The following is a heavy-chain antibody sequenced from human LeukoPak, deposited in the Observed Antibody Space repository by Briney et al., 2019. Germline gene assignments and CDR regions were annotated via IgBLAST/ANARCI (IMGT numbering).Heavy chain of an antibody. CDR2: IYTSGST. CDR1: GGSISSYY. V-gene: IGHV4-4*07. Sequence: PSETLSLTCTVSGGSISSYYWSWIRQPAGKGLEWIGRIYTSGSTNYNPSLKSRVTMSVDTSKNQFSLKLSSVTAADTAAYYCARKSSLIDPGHFDYWGQGTLVTVSS. J-gene: IGHJ4*02. CDR3: ARKSSLIDPGHFDY. D-gene: IGHD2-21*01.